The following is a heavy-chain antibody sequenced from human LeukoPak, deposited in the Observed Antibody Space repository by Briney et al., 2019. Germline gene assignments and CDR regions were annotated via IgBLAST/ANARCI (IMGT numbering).Heavy chain of an antibody. V-gene: IGHV3-48*03. J-gene: IGHJ2*01. CDR1: GFTFSSYE. CDR3: AREQTTVTTVWYFDP. CDR2: ISSSGSTI. Sequence: PGGSLRLSCAASGFTFSSYEMNWVRQAPGKGLEWVSYISSSGSTIYYADSVKGRFTISRDNAKSSLYLQMNSLRAEDTAVYYCAREQTTVTTVWYFDPWGRGTLVTVSS. D-gene: IGHD4-17*01.